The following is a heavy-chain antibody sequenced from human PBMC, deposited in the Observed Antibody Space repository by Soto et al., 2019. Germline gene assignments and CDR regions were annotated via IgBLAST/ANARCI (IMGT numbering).Heavy chain of an antibody. V-gene: IGHV3-23*01. D-gene: IGHD3-3*01. J-gene: IGHJ4*02. Sequence: VGSLRLSCAASGFTFSSYAMSWVRQAPGKGLEWVSAISGSGDSTYYADSVEGRFTISRDNSKNTLYLQMNSLRAEDTAVYYCAKDSFGLVTHCDYWGQGTLVNVSS. CDR1: GFTFSSYA. CDR3: AKDSFGLVTHCDY. CDR2: ISGSGDST.